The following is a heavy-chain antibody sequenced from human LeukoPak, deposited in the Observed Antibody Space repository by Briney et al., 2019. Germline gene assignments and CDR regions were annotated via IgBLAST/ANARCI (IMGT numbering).Heavy chain of an antibody. CDR2: IKQDGSEK. CDR1: GFTFSSYW. CDR3: TARHWGSIFDY. Sequence: PGGSLRLSCAASGFTFSSYWMSWVRQAPGKGLEWVANIKQDGSEKYYVDSVKGRFTISRDNAKNSLYLQMNSLRAEDTAVYYCTARHWGSIFDYWGQGTLVTVSS. V-gene: IGHV3-7*01. D-gene: IGHD7-27*01. J-gene: IGHJ4*02.